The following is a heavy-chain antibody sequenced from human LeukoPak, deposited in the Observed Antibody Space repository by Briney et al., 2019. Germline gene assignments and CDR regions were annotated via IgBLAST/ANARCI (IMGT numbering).Heavy chain of an antibody. D-gene: IGHD3-9*01. CDR1: GYTLTELS. CDR2: FDPEDGET. Sequence: GASVTVSCKVSGYTLTELSMHWVRQAHGKGLEWMGGFDPEDGETIYAQKFQGRVTMTEDTSTDTAYMELSSLRSEDTAVYYCATLFAPPDILTGFPYYFDYWGQGTLVTVSS. CDR3: ATLFAPPDILTGFPYYFDY. J-gene: IGHJ4*02. V-gene: IGHV1-24*01.